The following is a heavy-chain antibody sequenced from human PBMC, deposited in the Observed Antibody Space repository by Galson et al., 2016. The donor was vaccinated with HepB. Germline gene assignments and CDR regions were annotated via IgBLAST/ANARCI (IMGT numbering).Heavy chain of an antibody. D-gene: IGHD2-21*01. Sequence: SLRLSCAASGFTFSTYAMGWVCQAPGKGLEWVSAISNNGGITYYADSVKGRFTISRDNSKDTLYLQMNSLRVEDTALYYCVKEFVATGAVVGDYWGQGTLVSVSS. J-gene: IGHJ4*02. CDR1: GFTFSTYA. V-gene: IGHV3-23*01. CDR3: VKEFVATGAVVGDY. CDR2: ISNNGGIT.